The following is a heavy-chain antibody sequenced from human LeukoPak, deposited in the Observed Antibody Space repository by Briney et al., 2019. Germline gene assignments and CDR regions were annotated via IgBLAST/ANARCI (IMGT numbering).Heavy chain of an antibody. Sequence: PSETLSLTCTVSGGSISSSSYYWDWIRQPPGKGLEWIGDLYYSGSTHYNPSLKSRVTLSVDTSKNQFSLKLNSVTAADTAVYYCARHTRPGYSGYENAFGIWGQGTMVTVSS. D-gene: IGHD5-12*01. V-gene: IGHV4-39*01. CDR1: GGSISSSSYY. CDR2: LYYSGST. CDR3: ARHTRPGYSGYENAFGI. J-gene: IGHJ3*02.